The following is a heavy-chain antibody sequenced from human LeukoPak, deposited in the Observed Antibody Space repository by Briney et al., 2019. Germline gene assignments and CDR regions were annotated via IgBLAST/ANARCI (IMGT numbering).Heavy chain of an antibody. J-gene: IGHJ5*02. V-gene: IGHV4-34*01. CDR1: GGSFSGYY. CDR3: ASRPTYYDFWSGQPIKNWVDP. CDR2: INHSGST. D-gene: IGHD3-3*01. Sequence: SETLSLTCAVYGGSFSGYYLSWIRQPPGKGLEWIGEINHSGSTNYNPSLKSRVTISVDTSKNQFSLKLSSVTAADTAVYYCASRPTYYDFWSGQPIKNWVDPWGQGTLVTVSS.